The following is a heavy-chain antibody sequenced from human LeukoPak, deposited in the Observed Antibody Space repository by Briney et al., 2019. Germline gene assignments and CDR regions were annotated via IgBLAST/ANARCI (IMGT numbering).Heavy chain of an antibody. CDR1: GDSVSSNSAA. Sequence: SQTLSLTCAISGDSVSSNSAAWNWIRQSPSRGLEWLGRTYYRSKWYNDYAVSVKSRITINPDTSKNQFSLQLNSVTPEDTAVYYCARDPVVAGSNRWYFDYWGQGTLVTVSS. CDR2: TYYRSKWYN. J-gene: IGHJ4*02. D-gene: IGHD6-19*01. V-gene: IGHV6-1*01. CDR3: ARDPVVAGSNRWYFDY.